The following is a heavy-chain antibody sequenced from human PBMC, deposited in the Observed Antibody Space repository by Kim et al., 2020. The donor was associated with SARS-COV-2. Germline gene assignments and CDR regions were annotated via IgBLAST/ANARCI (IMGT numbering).Heavy chain of an antibody. J-gene: IGHJ4*02. CDR3: ARDGLNVAVAGFDY. CDR1: GFTFSSYS. Sequence: GGSLRLSCAASGFTFSSYSMNWVRQAPGKGLEWVSSISSSSSYIYYADSVKGRFTISRDNAKNSLYLQMNSLRAEDTAVYYCARDGLNVAVAGFDYWGQGTLVTVSS. CDR2: ISSSSSYI. V-gene: IGHV3-21*01. D-gene: IGHD6-19*01.